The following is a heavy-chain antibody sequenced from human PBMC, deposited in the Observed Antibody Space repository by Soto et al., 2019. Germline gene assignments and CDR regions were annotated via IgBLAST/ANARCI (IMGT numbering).Heavy chain of an antibody. CDR2: INAGNGNT. D-gene: IGHD4-17*01. Sequence: GASVKVSCKASGYTFTSYAMHWVRQAPGQRLEWMGWINAGNGNTKYSQKFQGRVTMTRNTSTSTAYMELSSLRSEDTAVYYCARGQYGDYAAGYWGQGTLVTVSS. V-gene: IGHV1-3*01. CDR1: GYTFTSYA. J-gene: IGHJ4*02. CDR3: ARGQYGDYAAGY.